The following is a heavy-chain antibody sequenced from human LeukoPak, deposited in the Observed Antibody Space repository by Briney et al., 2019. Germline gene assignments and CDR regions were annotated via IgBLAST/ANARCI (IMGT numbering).Heavy chain of an antibody. Sequence: SETLSLTCAVYGGSFSGYYWSWIRQPPGKGLEWIGEINHSGSTNYNPSLKSRVTISVDTSKNQFSLKLSSVTAADTAVYYCARARETYYYGSGSHALDYWGQGTLVTVSS. CDR2: INHSGST. J-gene: IGHJ4*02. V-gene: IGHV4-34*01. CDR3: ARARETYYYGSGSHALDY. D-gene: IGHD3-10*01. CDR1: GGSFSGYY.